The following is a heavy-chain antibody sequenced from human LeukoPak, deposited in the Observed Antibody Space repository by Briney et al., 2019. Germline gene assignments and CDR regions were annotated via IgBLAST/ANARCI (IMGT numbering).Heavy chain of an antibody. J-gene: IGHJ5*02. V-gene: IGHV1-2*02. CDR1: GYTFTGYY. D-gene: IGHD6-25*01. CDR3: ARDFERYSSDPNNWFDP. Sequence: GSVKVSCEASGYTFTGYYMHWVRRAPGQGLEWMGWINPNSGGTNYAQKFQGRVTMTRDTSISTAYMELSRLRSDDTAVYYCARDFERYSSDPNNWFDPWGQGTLVTVSS. CDR2: INPNSGGT.